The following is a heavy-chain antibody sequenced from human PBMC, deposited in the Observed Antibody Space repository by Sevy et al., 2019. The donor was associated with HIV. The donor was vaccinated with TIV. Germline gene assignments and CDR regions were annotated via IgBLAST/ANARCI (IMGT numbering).Heavy chain of an antibody. CDR2: IWPDGGNK. Sequence: GGSLRLSCTASRFIFSHYGMHWVRRAPGKGLEWVAVIWPDGGNKFYGDSVKGRLTMSRDNSKTSVDLQMFSLRAEDTAIYYCARALDGYSYGGEVFDMLVQGTMVTVSS. V-gene: IGHV3-33*01. CDR1: RFIFSHYG. J-gene: IGHJ3*02. D-gene: IGHD5-18*01. CDR3: ARALDGYSYGGEVFDM.